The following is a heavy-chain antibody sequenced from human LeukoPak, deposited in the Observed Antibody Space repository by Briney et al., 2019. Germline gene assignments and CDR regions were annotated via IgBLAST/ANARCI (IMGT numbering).Heavy chain of an antibody. J-gene: IGHJ4*02. Sequence: ASVKVSCKASGYTFTGYDMHWVRQAPGQGLEWMGWINPNSGGTNYAQKFQGRVTMTRDTSISTAYMELSRLRSDDTAVYYCARVRDLYILNDVYYFDYSGQGTLVTVSS. CDR3: ARVRDLYILNDVYYFDY. CDR2: INPNSGGT. CDR1: GYTFTGYD. V-gene: IGHV1-2*02. D-gene: IGHD1-20*01.